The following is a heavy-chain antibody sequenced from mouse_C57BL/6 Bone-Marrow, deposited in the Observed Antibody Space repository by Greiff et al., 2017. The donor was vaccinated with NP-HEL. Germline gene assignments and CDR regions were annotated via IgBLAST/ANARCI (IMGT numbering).Heavy chain of an antibody. CDR2: ISSGGSYT. CDR1: GFTFSSYG. J-gene: IGHJ1*03. Sequence: EVKLMESGGDLVKPGGSLKLSCAASGFTFSSYGMSWVRQTPDKRLEWVANISSGGSYTSYPDSVKGRFTISRDNAKNTLYLQMSSLKSEDTAMYYCARHPLDVWGTGTTVTVSS. V-gene: IGHV5-6*01. CDR3: ARHPLDV.